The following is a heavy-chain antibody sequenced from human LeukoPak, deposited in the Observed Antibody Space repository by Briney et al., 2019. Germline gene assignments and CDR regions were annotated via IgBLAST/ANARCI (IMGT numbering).Heavy chain of an antibody. Sequence: SETLSLTCAVYGGSFSGYYWSWIRQPPGKGLEWIGEINHSGSTNYNPSLKSRVTISVDTSKNQFSLKLSSVTAADTAVYYCARGGSGSYYLPRYYYYGMDVWSQGTTVTVSS. CDR3: ARGGSGSYYLPRYYYYGMDV. J-gene: IGHJ6*02. D-gene: IGHD3-10*01. CDR2: INHSGST. CDR1: GGSFSGYY. V-gene: IGHV4-34*01.